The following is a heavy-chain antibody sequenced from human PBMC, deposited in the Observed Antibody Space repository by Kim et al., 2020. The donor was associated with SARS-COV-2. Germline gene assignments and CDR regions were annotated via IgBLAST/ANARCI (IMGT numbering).Heavy chain of an antibody. Sequence: SETLSLTCSVSGGSISSYYWSWIRQPPGKGLEWIGYIYNSGSTNYNPSLKSRVTILVDTSKNQFSLKLSSVNAADTAVYYCARSALWFGELFPLSYWGQG. CDR3: ARSALWFGELFPLSY. CDR2: IYNSGST. V-gene: IGHV4-59*08. CDR1: GGSISSYY. J-gene: IGHJ4*02. D-gene: IGHD3-10*01.